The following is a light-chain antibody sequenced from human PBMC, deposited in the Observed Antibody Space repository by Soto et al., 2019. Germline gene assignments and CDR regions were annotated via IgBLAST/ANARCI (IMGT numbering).Light chain of an antibody. V-gene: IGLV1-47*01. CDR3: AAWDDSLSGNVV. CDR2: RNN. Sequence: QSVLTQPPSASGTPGQRVTISCSGSSSNIGSNYVYWYQQLPGTAPKLLIYRNNQRPSGVPDRFSGSKSVTSASLAISGLRSEDEADYYCAAWDDSLSGNVVFGGGTKLTVL. CDR1: SSNIGSNY. J-gene: IGLJ2*01.